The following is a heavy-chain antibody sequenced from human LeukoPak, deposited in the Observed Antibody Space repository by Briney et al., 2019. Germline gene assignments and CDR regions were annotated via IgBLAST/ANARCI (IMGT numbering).Heavy chain of an antibody. D-gene: IGHD5-24*01. Sequence: GSLRLSCAASGFTVSSNYMSWVRQAPGKGLEWVSVIYSGGSTYYADSVKGRFTISRDNSKNTLYLQMNSLRAEDTAVYYCARGRDGYTWGYWGQGTLVTVSS. J-gene: IGHJ4*02. CDR1: GFTVSSNY. CDR3: ARGRDGYTWGY. V-gene: IGHV3-53*01. CDR2: IYSGGST.